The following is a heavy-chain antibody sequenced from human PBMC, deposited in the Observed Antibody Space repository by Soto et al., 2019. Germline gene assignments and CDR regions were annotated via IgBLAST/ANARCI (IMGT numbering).Heavy chain of an antibody. Sequence: QVQVQQWGAGLLKPSGTLSLTCAVYGGSLSGYYWSWIRQPPGKGLEWIGEINHSGSTNYNPSLKSRVTISEGSSKNQISLKLSSVTAADTAVYYCVGFCRGTSCTDFWGQRTLVTVSS. CDR3: VGFCRGTSCTDF. J-gene: IGHJ4*02. V-gene: IGHV4-34*01. CDR1: GGSLSGYY. D-gene: IGHD2-2*01. CDR2: INHSGST.